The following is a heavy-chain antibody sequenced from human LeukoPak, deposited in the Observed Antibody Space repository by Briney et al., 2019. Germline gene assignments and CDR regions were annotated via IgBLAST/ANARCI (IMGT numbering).Heavy chain of an antibody. J-gene: IGHJ3*02. D-gene: IGHD3-16*01. V-gene: IGHV6-1*01. CDR2: SYYSSKWSS. CDR3: ARVPISPVGGTKAFDI. CDR1: GDTVSSSSAT. Sequence: SQTLSLTCAISGDTVSSSSATWTWVRQSPSRGLEWLRRSYYSSKWSSDYAGSLESRIIINPDTPQNQFSLHLNSVTPEDTAVYYCARVPISPVGGTKAFDIWGQGKMVTVSS.